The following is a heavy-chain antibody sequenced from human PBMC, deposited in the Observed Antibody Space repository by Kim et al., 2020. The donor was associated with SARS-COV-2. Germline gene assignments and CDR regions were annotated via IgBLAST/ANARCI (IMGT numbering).Heavy chain of an antibody. V-gene: IGHV3-23*01. J-gene: IGHJ6*02. Sequence: GGSLRLSCAASGFPFRSYAMTWVRQAPGKGLEWVATINDGEGYKNLADSVKGRFTISRDNSRSTLFLQMSSLRAEDTAVYYCAKELVVKMQILGYYNGMDVWGQGTTVTVSS. CDR2: INDGEGYK. CDR3: AKELVVKMQILGYYNGMDV. CDR1: GFPFRSYA. D-gene: IGHD2-15*01.